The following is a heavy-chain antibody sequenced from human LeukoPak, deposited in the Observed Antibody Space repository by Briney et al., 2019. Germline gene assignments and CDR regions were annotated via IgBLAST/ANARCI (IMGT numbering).Heavy chain of an antibody. D-gene: IGHD6-13*01. Sequence: ASVKVSCKASGYTFTGYYMHWVRQAPGQGLEWMGWINPNSGGTNYAQKFQGRVTMTRDTSISTAYMELSRLRSDGTAVYYCARDRGAAASYYYMDVWGKGTTVTVSS. V-gene: IGHV1-2*02. CDR2: INPNSGGT. J-gene: IGHJ6*03. CDR3: ARDRGAAASYYYMDV. CDR1: GYTFTGYY.